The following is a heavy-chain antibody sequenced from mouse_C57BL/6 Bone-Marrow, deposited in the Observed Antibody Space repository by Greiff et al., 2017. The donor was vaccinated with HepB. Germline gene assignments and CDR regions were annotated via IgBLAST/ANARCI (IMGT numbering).Heavy chain of an antibody. Sequence: VQLQQPGTELVKPGASVKLSCKASGYTFTSYWMHWVKQRTGQGLEWIGEIYPRSGNTYYNEKFKGKATLTADKSSSTAYMELRSLTSEDSAVYFCARRDGYYWYFDVWGTGTTVTVSS. CDR3: ARRDGYYWYFDV. V-gene: IGHV1-81*01. D-gene: IGHD2-3*01. J-gene: IGHJ1*03. CDR2: IYPRSGNT. CDR1: GYTFTSYW.